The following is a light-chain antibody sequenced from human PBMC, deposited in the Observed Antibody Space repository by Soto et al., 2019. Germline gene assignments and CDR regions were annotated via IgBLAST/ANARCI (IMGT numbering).Light chain of an antibody. CDR1: STDVGSHKL. CDR3: CSNAVGSTYV. J-gene: IGLJ1*01. Sequence: SALTQPASVSGSPGQSIAMSGTGTSTDVGSHKLVSWYQQYPGNAPKLIIFEAYKRPSGVSNRFSGSKSGSTASLTISGLQAEDEADYYCCSNAVGSTYVFGTGTKVTVL. CDR2: EAY. V-gene: IGLV2-23*01.